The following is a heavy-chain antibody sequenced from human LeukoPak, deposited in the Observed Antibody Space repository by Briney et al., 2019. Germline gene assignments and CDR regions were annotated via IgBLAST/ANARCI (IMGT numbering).Heavy chain of an antibody. V-gene: IGHV4-34*01. CDR2: INHSGST. Sequence: SETQSLTCAVYGGSFSGYYWSWIRQPPGKGQEWIGEINHSGSTNYNPSLKSRVTISVDTSKNQFSLKLSSVTAADTAVYYCARVDGITGTTVNWFDPWGQGTLVTVSS. CDR3: ARVDGITGTTVNWFDP. J-gene: IGHJ5*02. CDR1: GGSFSGYY. D-gene: IGHD1-7*01.